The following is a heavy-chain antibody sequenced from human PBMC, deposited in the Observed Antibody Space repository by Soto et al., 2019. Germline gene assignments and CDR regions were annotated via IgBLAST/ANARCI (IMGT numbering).Heavy chain of an antibody. D-gene: IGHD5-12*01. CDR2: IYWDDDK. Sequence: GSGPTLVNPTQTLTLTCTFSGFSLTTRPVGVGWIRQPPGKALEWLVVIYWDDDKRYSPSLRSRLTITKVTSKNQVVLTMTDMDPVDTATYYCAHRLGGYTWNDGYFDFWGQGIQVTVSS. V-gene: IGHV2-5*02. J-gene: IGHJ4*02. CDR1: GFSLTTRPVG. CDR3: AHRLGGYTWNDGYFDF.